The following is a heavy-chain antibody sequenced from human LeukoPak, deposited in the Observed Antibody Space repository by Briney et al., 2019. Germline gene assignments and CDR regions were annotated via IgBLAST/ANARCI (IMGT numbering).Heavy chain of an antibody. CDR3: ARPSDPATVRAPFDS. J-gene: IGHJ4*02. CDR2: IYDSGGT. Sequence: PSETLSLNCSVSGGSIGSSTNDYWSWIRQPPGKGLEWIGYIYDSGGTKYKPSRQSRGTISVDTSKNQFSLELCSVTAADTAVYYCARPSDPATVRAPFDSWGQGTLVTVSS. V-gene: IGHV4-61*05. CDR1: GGSIGSSTNDY. D-gene: IGHD4-17*01.